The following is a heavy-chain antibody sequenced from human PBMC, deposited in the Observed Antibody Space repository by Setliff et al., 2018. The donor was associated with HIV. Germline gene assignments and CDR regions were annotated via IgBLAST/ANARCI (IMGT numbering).Heavy chain of an antibody. CDR2: INTNAGNS. J-gene: IGHJ4*02. V-gene: IGHV7-4-1*02. D-gene: IGHD3-3*01. Sequence: ASVKVSCKASGYTFTTYPMNWVRQAPGQGLEWMGWINTNAGNSIYAQGFTGRLVFSFDTSDSTAYLQISDLKAEDTAVYYCARGRDYDFWSGYHELTFYLDYWGQGSLVTVSS. CDR3: ARGRDYDFWSGYHELTFYLDY. CDR1: GYTFTTYP.